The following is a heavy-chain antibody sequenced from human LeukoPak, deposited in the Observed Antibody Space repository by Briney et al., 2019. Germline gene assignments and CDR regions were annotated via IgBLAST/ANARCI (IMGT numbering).Heavy chain of an antibody. CDR2: ISGSGTST. D-gene: IGHD6-13*01. CDR3: AKAGHSSSLAGYFQH. J-gene: IGHJ1*01. V-gene: IGHV3-23*01. CDR1: GFTFSSYA. Sequence: PGGSLRLSCAASGFTFSSYAMSWVRQAPGKGLEWVSAISGSGTSTYYADSVKGRFTISRDNSKNTLYLQMNSLRAEDTAVYYCAKAGHSSSLAGYFQHWGQGTLVTVSS.